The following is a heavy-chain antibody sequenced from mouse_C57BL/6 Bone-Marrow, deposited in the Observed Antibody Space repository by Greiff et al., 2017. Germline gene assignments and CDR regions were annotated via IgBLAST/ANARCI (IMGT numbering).Heavy chain of an antibody. J-gene: IGHJ4*01. CDR1: GYTFTGYW. D-gene: IGHD2-9*01. V-gene: IGHV1-9*01. CDR2: ILPGSGST. Sequence: QVQLQQSGAELMKPGASVKLSCKATGYTFTGYWIEWVKQRPGHGLEWIGEILPGSGSTNYNDKHKGKATLTADTSSNTAYMQLSSLTTEDSAIDYCARKAPYYGYDEYYAMDYWGQGTSVTVSS. CDR3: ARKAPYYGYDEYYAMDY.